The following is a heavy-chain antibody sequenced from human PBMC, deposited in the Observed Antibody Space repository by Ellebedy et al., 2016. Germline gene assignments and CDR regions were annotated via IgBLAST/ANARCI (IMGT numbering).Heavy chain of an antibody. Sequence: SETLSLXXTVSGGSINSDYWSWIRQSPEKGLEWIGYIYYRGYTNYNPFFNSRVTISVDTSKNQFSLKLSSVTAADTAVYYCAREVGSSPHYYYMDVWGKGTTVTVSS. D-gene: IGHD6-6*01. CDR2: IYYRGYT. CDR1: GGSINSDY. CDR3: AREVGSSPHYYYMDV. V-gene: IGHV4-59*12. J-gene: IGHJ6*03.